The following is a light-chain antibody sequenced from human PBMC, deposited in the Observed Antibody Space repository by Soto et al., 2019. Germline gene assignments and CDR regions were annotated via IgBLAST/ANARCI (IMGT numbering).Light chain of an antibody. J-gene: IGLJ1*01. CDR2: AVS. V-gene: IGLV2-14*03. Sequence: QSALAQPASVSGSPGQSITISCSGTSSDIGSYNHVAWYQQFPGKSPKLMISAVSDRPPGVSDRFSGSKSGITASLTISGLQTADEADYYCISYTDRQSYLFGTGTKVTVL. CDR3: ISYTDRQSYL. CDR1: SSDIGSYNH.